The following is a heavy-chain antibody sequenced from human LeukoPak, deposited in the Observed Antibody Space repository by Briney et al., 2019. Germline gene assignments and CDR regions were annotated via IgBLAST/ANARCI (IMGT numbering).Heavy chain of an antibody. V-gene: IGHV3-23*01. CDR2: NRGSGSST. Sequence: GGSLRLSCAASGFTFSTYAMSWVRQAPGKGLEWGSVNRGSGSSTYYAVSVKGRFTIYRDNSKNPLYLQMNSLRAEDTAVYYCAKEMATIRAFDFWGQGTMVTVSS. CDR1: GFTFSTYA. J-gene: IGHJ3*01. CDR3: AKEMATIRAFDF. D-gene: IGHD5-24*01.